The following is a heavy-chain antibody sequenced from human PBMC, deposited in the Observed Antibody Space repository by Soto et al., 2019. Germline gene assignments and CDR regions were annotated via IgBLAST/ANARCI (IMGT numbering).Heavy chain of an antibody. J-gene: IGHJ4*02. Sequence: SETLSLTCTVSGGSISSYDYYWSWIRQPPGKGLECIGYIYYSGSTYYNPSLKSRVTISVDTSKNQFSLKLSSVTAADTAVYYCGRGLDGRWLVIDSWGQGTLVTVSS. V-gene: IGHV4-30-4*01. CDR3: GRGLDGRWLVIDS. D-gene: IGHD6-6*01. CDR2: IYYSGST. CDR1: GGSISSYDYY.